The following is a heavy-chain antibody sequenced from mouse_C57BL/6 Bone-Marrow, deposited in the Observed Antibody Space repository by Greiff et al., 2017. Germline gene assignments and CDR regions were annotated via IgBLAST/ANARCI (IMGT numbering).Heavy chain of an antibody. CDR2: IYPGDGDT. CDR3: ARSRKAMDY. CDR1: GYAFSSSW. J-gene: IGHJ4*01. Sequence: VMLVESGPELVKPGASVKISCKASGYAFSSSWMNWVKQRPGKGLEWIGRIYPGDGDTNYNGKFKGTATLTADKSSSTAYMQLSSLTSEDSAVYFCARSRKAMDYWGQGTSVTVSA. V-gene: IGHV1-82*01.